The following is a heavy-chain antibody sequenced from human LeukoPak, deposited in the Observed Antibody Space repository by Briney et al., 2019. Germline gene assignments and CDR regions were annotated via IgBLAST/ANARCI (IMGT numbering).Heavy chain of an antibody. J-gene: IGHJ6*04. D-gene: IGHD1-26*01. CDR2: IVVGSGNT. Sequence: GASVKVSCKASGFTFTSSAVQRVRQARGQRLEWIGWIVVGSGNTNYAQKFQERVTITRDMSTSTAYMELSSLRSEDTAVYYCAADMGYYYGMDVWGKGTTVTVSS. CDR3: AADMGYYYGMDV. V-gene: IGHV1-58*01. CDR1: GFTFTSSA.